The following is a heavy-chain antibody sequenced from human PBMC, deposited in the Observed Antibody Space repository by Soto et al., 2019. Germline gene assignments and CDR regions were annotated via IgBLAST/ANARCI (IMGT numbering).Heavy chain of an antibody. D-gene: IGHD2-2*01. Sequence: GSLRLSCAASGFTFSSYWMSWVRQAPGKGLEWVANIKQDGSEKYYVDSVKGRFTISRDNAKNSLYLQMNSPRAEDTAVYYCARIRGYCSSTSCLWFDYWGQGTLVTVSS. CDR2: IKQDGSEK. V-gene: IGHV3-7*01. J-gene: IGHJ4*02. CDR1: GFTFSSYW. CDR3: ARIRGYCSSTSCLWFDY.